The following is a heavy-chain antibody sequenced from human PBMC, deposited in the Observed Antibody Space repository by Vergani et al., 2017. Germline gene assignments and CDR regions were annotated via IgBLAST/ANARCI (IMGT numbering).Heavy chain of an antibody. CDR1: GYTFTDYY. CDR2: VDPEDGET. J-gene: IGHJ4*02. CDR3: AIVGENPFLTGPKGVDY. D-gene: IGHD3-9*01. V-gene: IGHV1-69-2*01. Sequence: EVQLVQSGAEVKKPGATVKISCKVSGYTFTDYYIHWVQQAPGKGLEWMGLVDPEDGETIYAEKFQGRVTITADTSTDTAYMELSSLRSEDTAVYYCAIVGENPFLTGPKGVDYWGQGTLVTVSS.